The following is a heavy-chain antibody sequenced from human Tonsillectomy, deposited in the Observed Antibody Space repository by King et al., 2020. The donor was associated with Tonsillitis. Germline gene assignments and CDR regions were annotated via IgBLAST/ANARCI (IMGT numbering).Heavy chain of an antibody. Sequence: VQLVESGAEVKKPGESLTISCTGSGYSFTSYWIGWVRQMPGKGLEWMGIIYPGDSDTRYSPSFQGQVTISADKSISTAYLQWSSLKASDTAMYYCARLYYDFWSGYYNWFDPWGQGTLVTVSS. CDR2: IYPGDSDT. CDR3: ARLYYDFWSGYYNWFDP. J-gene: IGHJ5*02. D-gene: IGHD3-3*01. V-gene: IGHV5-51*03. CDR1: GYSFTSYW.